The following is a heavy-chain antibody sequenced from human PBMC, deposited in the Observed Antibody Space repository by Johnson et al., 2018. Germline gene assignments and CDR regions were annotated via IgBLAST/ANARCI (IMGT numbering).Heavy chain of an antibody. Sequence: VQLQESGAEVQKPGASLKISCKGSGYSFTSYWIGWVRQMPGKGLEWMGSIYPGDSDTRYSPSFHGQVTLSADQSISTAHVQWSSLKAPDTAVYFCARRAYSSNWSRSDIWGQGTMVTGSP. D-gene: IGHD6-13*01. CDR1: GYSFTSYW. J-gene: IGHJ3*02. CDR2: IYPGDSDT. V-gene: IGHV5-51*03. CDR3: ARRAYSSNWSRSDI.